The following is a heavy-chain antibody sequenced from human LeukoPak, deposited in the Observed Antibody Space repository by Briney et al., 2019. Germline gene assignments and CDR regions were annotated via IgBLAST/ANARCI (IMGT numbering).Heavy chain of an antibody. Sequence: PGGSLRLSCAASGFTFTHYSMNWVRQAPGKGLEWVSSISSSSSYINYADSVKGRFTISRDNAKNSLYLQMISLRADDTAVYYCATDPTVASSYWGQGTLVTVSS. D-gene: IGHD4-23*01. V-gene: IGHV3-21*01. CDR2: ISSSSSYI. J-gene: IGHJ4*02. CDR3: ATDPTVASSY. CDR1: GFTFTHYS.